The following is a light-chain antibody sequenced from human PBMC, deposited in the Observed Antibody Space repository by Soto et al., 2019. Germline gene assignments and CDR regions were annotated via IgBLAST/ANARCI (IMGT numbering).Light chain of an antibody. CDR2: AAS. V-gene: IGKV1-33*01. CDR3: QQYENLPIT. J-gene: IGKJ5*01. Sequence: DMQLTQSPSSLSASVGDSVTITCRASQSINTYLNWYQQKPGKAPNLLIYAASSLQSGVPSRFSGSGSGTDFTFTISSLQPEDIATYYCQQYENLPITFGQGTRLEIK. CDR1: QSINTY.